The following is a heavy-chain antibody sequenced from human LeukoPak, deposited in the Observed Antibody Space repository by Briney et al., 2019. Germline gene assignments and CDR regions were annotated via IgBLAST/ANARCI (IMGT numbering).Heavy chain of an antibody. Sequence: ASVKVSCKASGGTFSSYAISWVRQAPGQGLGWMGRIIPILGIANYAQKFQGRVTITADKSTSTAYMELSSLRSEDTAVYYCARDQYDIFAGYYIPIDYWGQGTLVTVSS. J-gene: IGHJ4*02. CDR2: IIPILGIA. D-gene: IGHD3-9*01. CDR3: ARDQYDIFAGYYIPIDY. CDR1: GGTFSSYA. V-gene: IGHV1-69*04.